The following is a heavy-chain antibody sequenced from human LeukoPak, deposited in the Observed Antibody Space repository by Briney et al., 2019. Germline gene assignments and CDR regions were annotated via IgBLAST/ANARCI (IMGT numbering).Heavy chain of an antibody. V-gene: IGHV1-2*02. Sequence: ASVKVSCKASGYTFTGYYMHWVRQAPGQGLEWMGWINPNSGGTNYAQKFQGRVTMTRDTSISTAYMELSRLRSDDTAVYYCARGNIVATNDAFDIWGQGTMVTVSS. CDR1: GYTFTGYY. J-gene: IGHJ3*02. D-gene: IGHD5-12*01. CDR3: ARGNIVATNDAFDI. CDR2: INPNSGGT.